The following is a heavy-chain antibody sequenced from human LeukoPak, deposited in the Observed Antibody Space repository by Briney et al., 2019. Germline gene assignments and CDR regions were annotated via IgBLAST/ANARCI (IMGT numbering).Heavy chain of an antibody. CDR1: GFTFSTYE. CDR3: ARGGSVSYYFDY. D-gene: IGHD1-26*01. Sequence: PGGSLRLSCAASGFTFSTYEMNWVRQAPGKGLEWVSYITSSGNSIYYADSVKGRFTNSRDNTKNSLYLQMNILRAEDTAVHYCARGGSVSYYFDYWGQGTLVTVSS. J-gene: IGHJ4*02. V-gene: IGHV3-48*03. CDR2: ITSSGNSI.